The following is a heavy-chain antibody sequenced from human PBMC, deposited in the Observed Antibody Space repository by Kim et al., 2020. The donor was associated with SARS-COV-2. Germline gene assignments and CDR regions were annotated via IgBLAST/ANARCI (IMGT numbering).Heavy chain of an antibody. J-gene: IGHJ6*02. D-gene: IGHD6-19*01. V-gene: IGHV1-3*01. CDR3: ARDPGSSGWHYYYYGMDV. CDR1: GYTFTSYA. CDR2: INAGNGNT. Sequence: ASVKVSCKASGYTFTSYAMHWVRQAPGQRLEWMGWINAGNGNTKYSQKFQGRVTITRDTSASTAYMELSSLRSEDTAVYYCARDPGSSGWHYYYYGMDVWGQGTTVTVSS.